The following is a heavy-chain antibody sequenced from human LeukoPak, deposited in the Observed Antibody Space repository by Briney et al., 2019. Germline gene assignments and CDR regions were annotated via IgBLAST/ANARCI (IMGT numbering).Heavy chain of an antibody. J-gene: IGHJ4*02. CDR1: GFTFSSYW. D-gene: IGHD3-3*01. Sequence: GGSLRLSCAASGFTFSSYWMHWVRQAPGKGLVWVSRISPDGSTTGHADSVKGRFTASRDNAKNTLFLQMNSLRAEDTAVYYCTRDFDFSSAIWGQGTLVTVSS. CDR3: TRDFDFSSAI. CDR2: ISPDGSTT. V-gene: IGHV3-74*01.